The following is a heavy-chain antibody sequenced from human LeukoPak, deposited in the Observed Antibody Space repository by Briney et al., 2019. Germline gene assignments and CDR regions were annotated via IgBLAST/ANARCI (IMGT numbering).Heavy chain of an antibody. D-gene: IGHD5-12*01. CDR1: GYTFTGYY. J-gene: IGHJ1*01. CDR2: INPKSGDT. Sequence: ASVKVSCKASGYTFTGYYIHWVRQAPGRGLEWMGWINPKSGDTNLAQKFQGRVAMTRDTSIRTVYMELSRLTSNDTAVYYCARRGYEFSDLDTWGQGTLVIV. V-gene: IGHV1-2*02. CDR3: ARRGYEFSDLDT.